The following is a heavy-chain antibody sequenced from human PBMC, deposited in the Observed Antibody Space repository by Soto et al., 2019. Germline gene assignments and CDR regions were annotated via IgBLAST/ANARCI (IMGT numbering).Heavy chain of an antibody. CDR3: ARDLLPDYGSGTYYAY. V-gene: IGHV3-7*01. Sequence: VQLVESGGALVQPGGSLRLSCAASGFTFSSYWMSWVRQAPGKGLEWVANIKQDGSEKYYVDSVKGRFTISRDNAKNSLYLQMNSLRAEDTAVYYCARDLLPDYGSGTYYAYWGQGTLVTVSS. CDR2: IKQDGSEK. CDR1: GFTFSSYW. J-gene: IGHJ4*02. D-gene: IGHD3-10*01.